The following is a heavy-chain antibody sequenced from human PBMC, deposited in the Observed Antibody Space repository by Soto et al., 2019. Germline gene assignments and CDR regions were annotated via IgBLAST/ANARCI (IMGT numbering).Heavy chain of an antibody. CDR3: ARGSVDYNFWSGYYSRFYYFDF. V-gene: IGHV4-34*01. Sequence: QVHLQQWGAGLLKSSETLSLTCAVYGGSFSGYYWSWIRQPPGKGLEWIGEINHSGITNYNPSLKSRVTISVDTSKNQFFLNLTPMTAADTAVYYCARGSVDYNFWSGYYSRFYYFDFWGQGTLVTVSS. CDR1: GGSFSGYY. D-gene: IGHD3-3*01. CDR2: INHSGIT. J-gene: IGHJ4*02.